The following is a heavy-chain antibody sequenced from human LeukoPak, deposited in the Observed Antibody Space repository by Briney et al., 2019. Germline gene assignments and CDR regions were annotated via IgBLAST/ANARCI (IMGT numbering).Heavy chain of an antibody. CDR2: ISSSSSTI. CDR1: GFTFSSYS. J-gene: IGHJ4*02. D-gene: IGHD6-13*01. CDR3: ARLRTGRFSTSWFDY. Sequence: PGGSLRLSCAASGFTFSSYSMNWVRQAPGKGLEWVSYISSSSSTIYYADSVKGRFTISRDNAKNSLFLQVYSLTAEDTATYYCARLRTGRFSTSWFDYWGQGSLVTVSS. V-gene: IGHV3-48*04.